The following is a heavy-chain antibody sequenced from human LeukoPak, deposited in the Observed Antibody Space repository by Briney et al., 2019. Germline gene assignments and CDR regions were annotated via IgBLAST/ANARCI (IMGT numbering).Heavy chain of an antibody. CDR2: ISGSGGST. Sequence: PGGSLRLSCAASGFTFSNYAMSWVRQAPGKGLEWVSGISGSGGSTYYADSVKGRFTISRDNSKNTLYLQMNSLRGEDTAVYYCAKDKNYAFDYWGQGTLVTVSS. J-gene: IGHJ4*02. CDR1: GFTFSNYA. V-gene: IGHV3-23*01. CDR3: AKDKNYAFDY. D-gene: IGHD1-7*01.